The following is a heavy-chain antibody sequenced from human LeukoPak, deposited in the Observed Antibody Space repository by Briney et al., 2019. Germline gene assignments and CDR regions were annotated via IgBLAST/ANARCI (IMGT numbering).Heavy chain of an antibody. CDR3: ARGLSSIAARPVY. V-gene: IGHV4-34*01. CDR1: GGSFSGYY. D-gene: IGHD6-6*01. CDR2: INHSGST. J-gene: IGHJ4*02. Sequence: ETLSLTCAVYGGSFSGYYWSWIRQPPGKGLEWIGEINHSGSTNYNPSLKSRVTISVDTSKNQFSLKLSSVTAADTAVYYCARGLSSIAARPVYWGQGTLVTVSS.